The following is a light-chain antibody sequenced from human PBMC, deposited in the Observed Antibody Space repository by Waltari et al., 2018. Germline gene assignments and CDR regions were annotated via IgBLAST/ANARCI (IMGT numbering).Light chain of an antibody. CDR3: QKYDFLPAT. CDR2: HTS. Sequence: ELVLTHSPGTLSSSPGERVTLSCRARQGVGKYLAWYQQRPVQAPRLLLYHTSIRATGIPDRFSGSGYGTDFSLTISRLEPEDFAVYYCQKYDFLPATFGQGTTVEIK. CDR1: QGVGKY. J-gene: IGKJ1*01. V-gene: IGKV3-20*01.